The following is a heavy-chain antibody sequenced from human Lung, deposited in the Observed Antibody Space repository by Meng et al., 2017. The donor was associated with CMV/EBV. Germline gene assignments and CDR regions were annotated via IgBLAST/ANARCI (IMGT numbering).Heavy chain of an antibody. CDR1: GFSFSSYS. V-gene: IGHV3-48*04. CDR3: ARGVGSSGYYPDY. Sequence: GGSLRLSCVVSGFSFSSYSLNCVRQAPGKGLEWVSYISSGSSTIYYADSVEGRFTISRDNAKNSLYLQMNSLRAEDTAVYYCARGVGSSGYYPDYWGQGTLVXVSS. D-gene: IGHD3-22*01. CDR2: ISSGSSTI. J-gene: IGHJ4*02.